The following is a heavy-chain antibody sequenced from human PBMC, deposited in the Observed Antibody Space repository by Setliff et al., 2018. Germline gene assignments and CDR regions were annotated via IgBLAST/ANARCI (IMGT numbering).Heavy chain of an antibody. CDR1: GYTFTGHY. D-gene: IGHD4-17*01. V-gene: IGHV1-18*04. Sequence: ASVKVSCKASGYTFTGHYLHWVRQAPGQGLEWMGWNSAYAQKFQGRVTMTTDTSTSTAYMELRSLRSDDTAVYYCVRDAGWQYDDYAGVYFPHWGQGTLVTVSS. CDR3: VRDAGWQYDDYAGVYFPH. J-gene: IGHJ1*01. CDR2: NSAY.